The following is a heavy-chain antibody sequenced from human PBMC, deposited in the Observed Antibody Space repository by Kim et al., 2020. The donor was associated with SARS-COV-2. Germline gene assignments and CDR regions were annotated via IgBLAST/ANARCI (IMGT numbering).Heavy chain of an antibody. D-gene: IGHD6-13*01. CDR1: GGSISSGDYY. V-gene: IGHV4-31*03. J-gene: IGHJ4*02. Sequence: SETLSLTCTVSGGSISSGDYYWSWIRQHPGKGLEWIGYIYYSGSTYYNPSLKSRVTISVDTSKNQFSLKLSSVTAADTAVYYCTRAVKQQLVLLHFDYWGQGTLVTVSS. CDR2: IYYSGST. CDR3: TRAVKQQLVLLHFDY.